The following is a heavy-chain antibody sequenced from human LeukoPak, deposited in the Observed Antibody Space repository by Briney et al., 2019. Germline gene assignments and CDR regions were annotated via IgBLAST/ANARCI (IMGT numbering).Heavy chain of an antibody. CDR2: IYYSGST. CDR1: GGSISSYY. Sequence: SETLSLTCTVSGGSISSYYWSWIRQPPGKGLEWIGYIYYSGSTNYNPSLKSRVTISVDTSRNQFSLKLSSVTAADTAVYYCASSELRFLEWLRGFDYWGQGTLVTVSS. J-gene: IGHJ4*02. V-gene: IGHV4-59*01. D-gene: IGHD3-3*01. CDR3: ASSELRFLEWLRGFDY.